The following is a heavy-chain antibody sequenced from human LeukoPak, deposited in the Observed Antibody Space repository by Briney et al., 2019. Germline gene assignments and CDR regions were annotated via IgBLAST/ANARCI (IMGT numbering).Heavy chain of an antibody. D-gene: IGHD3-22*01. Sequence: PGGSLRLSCAASGFTFSSYAMHWVRQAPGKGLEWVAVISYDGSNKYYADSVKGRFTISRDNSKNTLYLQMNSLRAEDTAVYYCARVSGSPSWCFDYWGQGTLVTVSS. J-gene: IGHJ4*02. V-gene: IGHV3-30-3*01. CDR2: ISYDGSNK. CDR1: GFTFSSYA. CDR3: ARVSGSPSWCFDY.